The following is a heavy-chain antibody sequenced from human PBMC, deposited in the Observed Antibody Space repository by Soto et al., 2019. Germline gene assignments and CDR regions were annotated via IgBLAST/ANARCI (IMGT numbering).Heavy chain of an antibody. V-gene: IGHV3-33*01. CDR2: IWYDGSNK. D-gene: IGHD3-22*01. CDR3: ARDEPYYYDSSGYYLDY. CDR1: GFTFSSYG. Sequence: QVQLVESGGGVVQPGRSLRLSCAASGFTFSSYGMHWVRQAPGKGLEWVAVIWYDGSNKDYADSVKGRFTISRDNSKNTLYLQMNSLRAEDTAVYYCARDEPYYYDSSGYYLDYWGQGTLVTVSS. J-gene: IGHJ4*02.